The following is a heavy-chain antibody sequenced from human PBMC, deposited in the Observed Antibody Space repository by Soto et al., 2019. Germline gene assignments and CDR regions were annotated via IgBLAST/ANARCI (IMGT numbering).Heavy chain of an antibody. CDR1: GYTFTAFY. CDR2: MNPNSGGT. Sequence: QVHLVQSGAEVRKPGASVRVSCTTSGYTFTAFYIHWVRQAPGQGLEWMGWMNPNSGGTDFAQRFQGRVTLTRDTSIRTTYMELGRLRSDDTAVYYCVRDKEYTGYDRGDYFDFWGQGTLVTVSS. J-gene: IGHJ4*02. CDR3: VRDKEYTGYDRGDYFDF. D-gene: IGHD5-12*01. V-gene: IGHV1-2*02.